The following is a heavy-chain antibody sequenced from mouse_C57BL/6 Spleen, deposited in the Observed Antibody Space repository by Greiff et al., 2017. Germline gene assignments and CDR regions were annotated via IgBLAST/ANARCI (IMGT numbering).Heavy chain of an antibody. Sequence: VQLQQSGPELVKPGASVKISCKASGYTFTDYDMNWVKKSHGKSLEWFGDINPNNGGTSYNQKLKGKVTLTVDKSSSTAYMEHRSLTSEDSAVYYCARGDYYSSYWGQGTLVTVSA. CDR2: INPNNGGT. CDR1: GYTFTDYD. J-gene: IGHJ3*01. V-gene: IGHV1-26*01. CDR3: ARGDYYSSY. D-gene: IGHD2-12*01.